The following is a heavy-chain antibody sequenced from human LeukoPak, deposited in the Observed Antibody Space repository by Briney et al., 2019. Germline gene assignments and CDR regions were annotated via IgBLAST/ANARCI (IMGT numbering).Heavy chain of an antibody. Sequence: GGSLRLSCAASGFTFSNFGMHWARRGPGKGLEWVSFIRYDGANKYYADSVRGRITISRDNAKNMLYLQMNSLRAEDAAVYYCAKDAWDCSNGRSPSSFYYMDVWGKGTTVTVSS. CDR3: AKDAWDCSNGRSPSSFYYMDV. CDR2: IRYDGANK. D-gene: IGHD2-8*01. J-gene: IGHJ6*03. V-gene: IGHV3-30*02. CDR1: GFTFSNFG.